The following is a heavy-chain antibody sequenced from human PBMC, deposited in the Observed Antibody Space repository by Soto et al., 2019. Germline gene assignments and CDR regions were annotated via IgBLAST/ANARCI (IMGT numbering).Heavy chain of an antibody. D-gene: IGHD6-19*01. CDR3: ARVLAVSGTGNDY. CDR1: GYTFTSYG. V-gene: IGHV1-18*04. J-gene: IGHJ4*02. Sequence: ASVKLSCKASGYTFTSYGISWLRQAPVQGLEWMGWISAYNGNTNYAQTIQGRVTMTTDTSTSTAYMELRSLRSDDTAVYYSARVLAVSGTGNDYGGKGTLVTVSS. CDR2: ISAYNGNT.